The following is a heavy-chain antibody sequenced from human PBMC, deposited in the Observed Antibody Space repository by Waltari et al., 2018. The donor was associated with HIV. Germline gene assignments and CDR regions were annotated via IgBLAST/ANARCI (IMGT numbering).Heavy chain of an antibody. V-gene: IGHV1-69*08. J-gene: IGHJ4*02. Sequence: QVQLVQSGAEVKKPGSSVKVSCKASGGAFSSYIINWVRKAPGQGLEWLGRIIPMSNTPNNAQKFQGRVTITADKSTSTAYMELTSLRSDDTAVYYCASARETMGVDFDSWGLGTLVTVSS. D-gene: IGHD3-16*01. CDR1: GGAFSSYI. CDR3: ASARETMGVDFDS. CDR2: IIPMSNTP.